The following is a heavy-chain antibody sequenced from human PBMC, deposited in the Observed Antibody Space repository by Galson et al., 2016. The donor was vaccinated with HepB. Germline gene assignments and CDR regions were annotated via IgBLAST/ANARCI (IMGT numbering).Heavy chain of an antibody. V-gene: IGHV4-39*01. CDR1: GGSISNSNSY. J-gene: IGHJ4*02. D-gene: IGHD2-21*01. Sequence: SETLSLTCSVSGGSISNSNSYWGWVRQPPGKGLEWIGSIHDSGNTYYNPSLKSRVTISVDTSKNQFSLKLNSVTATDTAVYYCARHHWGMVVMGFDYWGQGILVTVSS. CDR3: ARHHWGMVVMGFDY. CDR2: IHDSGNT.